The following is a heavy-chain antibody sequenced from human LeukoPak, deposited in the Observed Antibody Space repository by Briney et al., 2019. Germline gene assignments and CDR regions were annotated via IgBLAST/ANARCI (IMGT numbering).Heavy chain of an antibody. CDR3: ARRSPYDSSVLDL. D-gene: IGHD3-22*01. CDR1: GFTLSSFG. Sequence: GGSLRLSCAASGFTLSSFGLHWVRQAPGKGLEWVAVISYDGSNKYYAESVKGRFTISRDNSKNTLYLEMNSLRTEDTAVYHCARRSPYDSSVLDLWGQGTLVTVSS. J-gene: IGHJ5*02. CDR2: ISYDGSNK. V-gene: IGHV3-30-3*01.